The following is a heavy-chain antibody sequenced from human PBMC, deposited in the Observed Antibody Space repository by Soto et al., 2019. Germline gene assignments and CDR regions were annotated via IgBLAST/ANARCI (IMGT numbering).Heavy chain of an antibody. D-gene: IGHD2-2*02. CDR2: LYWDDDR. CDR1: GFSLSTTGVG. Sequence: QITLKESRPTLVEPTQTLTLTCTFSGFSLSTTGVGVGWVRQPPGKALEWLALLYWDDDRRYNPSLNNRLTIPKETCKNQVDLTTTNMGPVDTGTCYCAHYTPNTYMDVWGEGTTVTVSS. J-gene: IGHJ6*03. CDR3: AHYTPNTYMDV. V-gene: IGHV2-5*02.